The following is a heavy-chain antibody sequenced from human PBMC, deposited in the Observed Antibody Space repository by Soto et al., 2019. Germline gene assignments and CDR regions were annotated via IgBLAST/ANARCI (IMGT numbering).Heavy chain of an antibody. J-gene: IGHJ6*03. Sequence: EVQLLESGGGLVQPGGSLRLSCAASGFTFSSYAMSWVRQAPGKGLEWVSAMSGSGGSTYYADSVKGRFTISRDNSKNTLYLQMNSLRAEDTAVYYCAKVEGWQQLYYYYYMDVWGKGTTVTVSS. CDR2: MSGSGGST. CDR1: GFTFSSYA. V-gene: IGHV3-23*01. CDR3: AKVEGWQQLYYYYYMDV. D-gene: IGHD6-13*01.